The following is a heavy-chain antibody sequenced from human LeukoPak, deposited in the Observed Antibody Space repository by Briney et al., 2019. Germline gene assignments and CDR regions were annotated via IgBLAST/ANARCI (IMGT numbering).Heavy chain of an antibody. CDR3: ARWAAARLGFDY. CDR1: GGTFSSYA. CDR2: IIPIFGTA. V-gene: IGHV1-69*13. D-gene: IGHD6-13*01. J-gene: IGHJ4*02. Sequence: GASVKASCKASGGTFSSYAISWVRQAPGQGLEWMGGIIPIFGTANYAQKFQGRVTITADESTSTAYMELSSLRSEDTAVYYCARWAAARLGFDYWGQGTLVTVSS.